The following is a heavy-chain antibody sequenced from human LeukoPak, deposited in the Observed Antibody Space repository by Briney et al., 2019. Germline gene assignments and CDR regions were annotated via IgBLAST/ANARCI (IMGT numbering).Heavy chain of an antibody. CDR1: GFTFSSYA. CDR3: ARPRGGAYAGAFDI. CDR2: ISGSGGST. D-gene: IGHD1-26*01. V-gene: IGHV3-23*01. Sequence: PGGSLRLSCADSGFTFSSYAMSWVRQAPGKGLEWVSVISGSGGSTHYADSVKGRITISRDNSKNTLYLQMNSLRAEDTAVYYCARPRGGAYAGAFDIWGQGTMVTVSS. J-gene: IGHJ3*02.